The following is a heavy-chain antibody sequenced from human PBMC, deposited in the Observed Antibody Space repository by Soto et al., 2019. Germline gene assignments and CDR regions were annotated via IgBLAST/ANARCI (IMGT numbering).Heavy chain of an antibody. CDR2: IYYSGRT. V-gene: IGHV4-31*03. CDR1: GGSIRSGGHY. CDR3: VVGPEDVVGGQLEY. D-gene: IGHD2-15*01. Sequence: QMQLQESGPGLVKPSQTLSLTCTVSGGSIRSGGHYWTWIRQLPGQGLEWIGYIYYSGRTYYSPSLQSRLTISVDTSQNQFSLRLTSVTAADTALYYCVVGPEDVVGGQLEYWGQGAMVTVSS. J-gene: IGHJ4*02.